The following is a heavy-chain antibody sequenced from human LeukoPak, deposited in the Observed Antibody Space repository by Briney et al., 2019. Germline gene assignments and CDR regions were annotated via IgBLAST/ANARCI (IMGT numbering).Heavy chain of an antibody. Sequence: GRSLRLSCPVSAFTFSTFWMSWVRQAPGKGLGWVANIKQGGSEKYYVDSVKGRFTISRDNAKSSVYLQMNSLRAEDTAVYYCARDRDDTYYYGSGSYYTPNYWGQGTLVTVSS. CDR2: IKQGGSEK. J-gene: IGHJ4*02. D-gene: IGHD3-10*01. V-gene: IGHV3-7*01. CDR1: AFTFSTFW. CDR3: ARDRDDTYYYGSGSYYTPNY.